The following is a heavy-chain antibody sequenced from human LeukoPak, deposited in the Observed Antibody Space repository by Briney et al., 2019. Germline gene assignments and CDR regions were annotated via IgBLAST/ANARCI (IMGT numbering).Heavy chain of an antibody. CDR2: LYSGSDT. Sequence: GGSLRLSCAASGFSVSDSYMSWVRQAPGKGLEWVSILYSGSDTYYSASVRGRFTISRDNSKNTLYLQMNTLSAADTAVYFCARGENYYFHTDVWGKGATVTVSS. CDR3: ARGENYYFHTDV. D-gene: IGHD2/OR15-2a*01. J-gene: IGHJ6*03. V-gene: IGHV3-66*02. CDR1: GFSVSDSY.